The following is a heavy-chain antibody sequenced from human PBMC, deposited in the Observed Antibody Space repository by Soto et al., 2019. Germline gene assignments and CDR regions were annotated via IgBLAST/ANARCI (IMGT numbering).Heavy chain of an antibody. CDR3: ERDRGRATNYVGQDYGMDV. D-gene: IGHD4-4*01. J-gene: IGHJ6*02. Sequence: GGSLRLSGAASGFTFSVYGMNWVRQAPGMGREWGSYISPSETTTYYADAVKGRFTTSRDNVENSLYLQMNSLRDEDTALYFCERDRGRATNYVGQDYGMDVWGQGTPVTVSS. CDR1: GFTFSVYG. CDR2: ISPSETTT. V-gene: IGHV3-48*02.